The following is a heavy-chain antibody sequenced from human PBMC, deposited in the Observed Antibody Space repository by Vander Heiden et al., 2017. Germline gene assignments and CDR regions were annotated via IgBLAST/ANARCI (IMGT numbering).Heavy chain of an antibody. CDR3: AKRYGDYETDT. Sequence: EVQLLESGGGLVQPGGSRTLSCAASGFTFSSYAMNWVRQAPGKGLEWVAAIAGNGGNTYYADSVKGRFTISRDNSKNTLYLQMSSLRVEDTAVYYCAKRYGDYETDTWGQGTLVTVSS. V-gene: IGHV3-23*01. CDR2: IAGNGGNT. D-gene: IGHD4-17*01. CDR1: GFTFSSYA. J-gene: IGHJ5*02.